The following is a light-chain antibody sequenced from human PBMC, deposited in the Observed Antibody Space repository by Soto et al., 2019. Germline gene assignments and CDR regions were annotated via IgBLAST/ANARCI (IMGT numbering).Light chain of an antibody. Sequence: DIQMTQSPSSLSASVGDRVTITCRASQSISSYLNWYQQNPGKAPKLLIYAASSLQSGVPSRFSGRGSGTDFTLTISSLQPEDFATYYCQQSYSTPATFGQGTKVEIK. CDR2: AAS. V-gene: IGKV1-39*01. CDR3: QQSYSTPAT. CDR1: QSISSY. J-gene: IGKJ1*01.